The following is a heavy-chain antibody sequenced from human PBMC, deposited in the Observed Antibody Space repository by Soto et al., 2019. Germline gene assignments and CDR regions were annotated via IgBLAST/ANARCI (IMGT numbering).Heavy chain of an antibody. J-gene: IGHJ5*02. CDR3: AREYAASGTIFPNWFDP. Sequence: QVQLVQSGAEVKKPGASVKVSCKASGYTFTNYAIHWVRQAPGQSLEWMGWIYAGNGDTRYSQKSQGRVTISRDPSANTAYMELSSLTSKDTAVYYCAREYAASGTIFPNWFDPWGQGTLVTVSS. CDR2: IYAGNGDT. D-gene: IGHD1-7*01. V-gene: IGHV1-3*01. CDR1: GYTFTNYA.